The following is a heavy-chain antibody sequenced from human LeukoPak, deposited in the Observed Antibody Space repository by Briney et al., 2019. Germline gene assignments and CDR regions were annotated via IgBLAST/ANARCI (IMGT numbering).Heavy chain of an antibody. CDR1: GFTFSSYD. V-gene: IGHV3-13*01. Sequence: GGSLRLSCAASGFTFSSYDMHWVRQATGKGLEWVSAIGTAGDTYYPGSVKGRFTISRDNAKNSLYLQMSSLRAEDTAVYYCATYSSRNAREFQSWGQGTLVTVSS. D-gene: IGHD2-2*01. CDR3: ATYSSRNAREFQS. J-gene: IGHJ1*01. CDR2: IGTAGDT.